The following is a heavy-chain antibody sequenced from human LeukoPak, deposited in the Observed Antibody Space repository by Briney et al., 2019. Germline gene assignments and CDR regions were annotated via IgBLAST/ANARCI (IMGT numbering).Heavy chain of an antibody. CDR1: GGSISSSSYY. CDR2: IYSGGST. D-gene: IGHD5-12*01. J-gene: IGHJ3*02. V-gene: IGHV4-39*01. CDR3: ARHSRFGSGGYENAFDI. Sequence: SETLSLTCTVSGGSISSSSYYWDWIRQSPGKGLEWIGNIYSGGSTYYTPSLKSRVTISVDTSKNQFSLKLSSVTAADTAIYFCARHSRFGSGGYENAFDIWGQGTMVTVSS.